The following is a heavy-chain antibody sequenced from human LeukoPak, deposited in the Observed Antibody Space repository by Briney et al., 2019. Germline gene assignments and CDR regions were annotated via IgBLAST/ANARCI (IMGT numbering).Heavy chain of an antibody. Sequence: GGSLRLSCAASGFTFSRYAMHWVRQAPGKGLEWVANIRQDGSEKYYVDSVKGRFTISRDNAKNSLYLQMKSLRADDTAVYYCARGDLGYSYGSAPDYWGQGTLVTVSS. CDR3: ARGDLGYSYGSAPDY. CDR2: IRQDGSEK. J-gene: IGHJ4*02. D-gene: IGHD5-18*01. V-gene: IGHV3-7*01. CDR1: GFTFSRYA.